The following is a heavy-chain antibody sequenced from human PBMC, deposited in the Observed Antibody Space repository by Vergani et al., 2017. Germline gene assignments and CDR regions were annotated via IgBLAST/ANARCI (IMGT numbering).Heavy chain of an antibody. V-gene: IGHV2-5*01. CDR1: GFSLSTSGVG. CDR2: IYWNDDK. Sequence: QVTLRESGPALVKPTQTLRLTCTFSGFSLSTSGVGVGWIRQPPGKALEWLALIYWNDDKRYSPSLKSRLTITKDTSKNQVVLTMTNMDPVDTATYYCAHSVVXFWSGYYGLSWFDPWGQGTLVTVSS. CDR3: AHSVVXFWSGYYGLSWFDP. J-gene: IGHJ5*02. D-gene: IGHD3-3*01.